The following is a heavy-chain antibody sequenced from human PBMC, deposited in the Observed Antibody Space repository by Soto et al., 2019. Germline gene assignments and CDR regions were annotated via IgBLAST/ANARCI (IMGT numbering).Heavy chain of an antibody. CDR2: IFHSGST. CDR1: GGSMRSNNR. D-gene: IGHD1-26*01. J-gene: IGHJ4*02. V-gene: IGHV4-4*02. Sequence: QVQLQESGPGLVKPSGTLSLTCAVSGGSMRSNNRWSWVRQPPGKGLEWIGEIFHSGSTNYNPSLKTGXAXSXXKSKNLFSLKLSSVTAADTAVYYCARVYSGSYSDSWGQGTLVTVSS. CDR3: ARVYSGSYSDS.